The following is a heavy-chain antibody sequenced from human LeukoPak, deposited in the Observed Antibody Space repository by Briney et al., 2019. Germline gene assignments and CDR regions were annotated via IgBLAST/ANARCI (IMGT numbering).Heavy chain of an antibody. CDR2: IISIFGTA. Sequence: SVKVSCKASGGTFSSYTITWVRQAPGQGIEWMGGIISIFGTANYAQKFQGRVTITTDESTSTAYMELSSLRSEDTAVYYCARDRSDWFDPWGQGTLVTVSS. J-gene: IGHJ5*02. CDR3: ARDRSDWFDP. V-gene: IGHV1-69*05. CDR1: GGTFSSYT.